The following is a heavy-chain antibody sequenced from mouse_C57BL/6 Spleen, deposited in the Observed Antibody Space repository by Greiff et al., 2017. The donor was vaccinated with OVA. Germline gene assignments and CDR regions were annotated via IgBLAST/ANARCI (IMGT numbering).Heavy chain of an antibody. J-gene: IGHJ3*01. CDR2: ISYDGSN. D-gene: IGHD2-4*01. CDR1: GYSITSGYY. Sequence: EVKLQESGPGLVKPSQSLSLTCSVTGYSITSGYYWNWIRQFPGNQLEWMGYISYDGSNNYNPSLKNRISITRDTSKNQFFLKLNSVTTEDTATYYCARFANDYGFAYWGQGTLVTVSA. CDR3: ARFANDYGFAY. V-gene: IGHV3-6*01.